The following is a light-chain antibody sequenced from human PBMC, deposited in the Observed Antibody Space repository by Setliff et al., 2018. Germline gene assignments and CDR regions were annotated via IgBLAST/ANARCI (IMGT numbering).Light chain of an antibody. CDR1: SSDVGAYKY. J-gene: IGLJ2*01. Sequence: ALTQPPSASGSPGQSVTLSCTGTSSDVGAYKYVSWYQQHAGEAPKLMIYEVTKRPSGVPDRFSGSKSGNTASLTVSGLQAEDEADYYCSAYAGNNNLIFGGGTK. V-gene: IGLV2-8*01. CDR3: SAYAGNNNLI. CDR2: EVT.